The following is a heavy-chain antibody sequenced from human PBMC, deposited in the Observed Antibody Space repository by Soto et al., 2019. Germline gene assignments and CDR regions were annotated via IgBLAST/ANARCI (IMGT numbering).Heavy chain of an antibody. CDR3: ARGLGVCYIVQTCHWFDP. J-gene: IGHJ5*02. V-gene: IGHV4-31*03. CDR2: IYYSGST. CDR1: GGSISSGGYY. D-gene: IGHD2-8*01. Sequence: SETLSLTCTVSGGSISSGGYYWSWIRQHPGKGLEWIGYIYYSGSTYYNPSLKSRVTISVDTSKNQFSLKLSSVTAADTAVYYCARGLGVCYIVQTCHWFDPWGQGTLVTVSS.